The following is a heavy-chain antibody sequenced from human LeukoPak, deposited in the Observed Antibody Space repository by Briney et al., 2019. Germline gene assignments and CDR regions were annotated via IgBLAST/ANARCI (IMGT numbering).Heavy chain of an antibody. CDR1: GGTFSSYA. CDR2: TIPIFGTA. D-gene: IGHD1-7*01. V-gene: IGHV1-69*05. CDR3: AGSSAGELDY. Sequence: SVEVSCKASGGTFSSYAISWVRQAPGQGLEWMGRTIPIFGTANYAQKFQGRVTITTDESTSTAYMELSSLRSEDTAVYYCAGSSAGELDYWGQGTLVTVSS. J-gene: IGHJ4*02.